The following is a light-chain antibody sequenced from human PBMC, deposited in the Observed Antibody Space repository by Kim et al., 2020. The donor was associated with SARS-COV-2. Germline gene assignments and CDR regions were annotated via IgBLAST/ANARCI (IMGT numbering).Light chain of an antibody. Sequence: GQSITISCTGTSSDIGGYNFVSWYQQHPGNAPKLMIYDVTRRPSGVSNRFSGSKSGNMASLTISGLQAEDEADYYCGSYTSRSTWVFGGGTKLTVL. CDR3: GSYTSRSTWV. CDR1: SSDIGGYNF. V-gene: IGLV2-14*03. CDR2: DVT. J-gene: IGLJ3*02.